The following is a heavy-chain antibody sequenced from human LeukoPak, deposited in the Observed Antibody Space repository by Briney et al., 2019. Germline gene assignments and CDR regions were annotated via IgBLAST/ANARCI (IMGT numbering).Heavy chain of an antibody. CDR2: IKQDGSEK. Sequence: GGSLRLSCAASGFTFSSYWMSWVRQAPGKGLEWVANIKQDGSEKYYVDSVKGRFTISRDNAKNSLYLQMNSLRAKDTAVYYCARDLYGVLVTARTPDYWGQGTLVTGFS. V-gene: IGHV3-7*01. J-gene: IGHJ4*02. CDR3: ARDLYGVLVTARTPDY. D-gene: IGHD2-21*02. CDR1: GFTFSSYW.